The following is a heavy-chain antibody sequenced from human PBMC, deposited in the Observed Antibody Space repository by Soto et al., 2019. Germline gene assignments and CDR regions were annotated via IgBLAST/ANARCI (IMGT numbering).Heavy chain of an antibody. CDR3: AKSRAEWLSKGWFDP. CDR2: ISGSGGTT. J-gene: IGHJ5*02. CDR1: GFSFSSYA. V-gene: IGHV3-23*01. Sequence: GGSLRLSCVGSGFSFSSYAMNWVRQAPGQGLEWVSGISGSGGTTFYADSVKGRFTISRDNSKNTLYLQMNSLRAEDTAVYYCAKSRAEWLSKGWFDPWGQGTMVTVYS. D-gene: IGHD3-3*01.